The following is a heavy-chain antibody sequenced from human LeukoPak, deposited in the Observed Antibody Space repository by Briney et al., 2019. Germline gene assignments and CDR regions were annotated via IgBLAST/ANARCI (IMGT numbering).Heavy chain of an antibody. J-gene: IGHJ5*02. V-gene: IGHV3-23*01. Sequence: GGSLRLSCAASGFTFSTFAMTWVHQAPGKGLEWVSGVVGGGTTYYADSVKGRFTLSKDNSKKTVYLQMNSLRVEDTAIYYCAKDLHYNDGRWEFDPWGQGTLVTVSS. CDR1: GFTFSTFA. D-gene: IGHD5-24*01. CDR2: VVGGGTT. CDR3: AKDLHYNDGRWEFDP.